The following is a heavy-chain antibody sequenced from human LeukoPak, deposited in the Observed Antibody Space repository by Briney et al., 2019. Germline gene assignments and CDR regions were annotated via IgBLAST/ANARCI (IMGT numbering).Heavy chain of an antibody. D-gene: IGHD2-15*01. Sequence: GALRLSCAASGFTFTDAWMTWVRQAPGKGLEWVGRIKSKIDGGTTDYAPPVKGRFTISRDDSKNMLYLQMNSLKTEDTAVYYCTTSIVLTGPDYWGQGTLVTVSS. CDR2: IKSKIDGGTT. J-gene: IGHJ4*02. CDR1: GFTFTDAW. V-gene: IGHV3-15*01. CDR3: TTSIVLTGPDY.